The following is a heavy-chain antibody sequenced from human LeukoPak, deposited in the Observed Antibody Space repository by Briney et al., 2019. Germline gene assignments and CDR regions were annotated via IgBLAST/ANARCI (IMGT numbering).Heavy chain of an antibody. Sequence: ASVKVSCKASGYTFTGYYMQSVRQATGQGLEWMGWINPNSGGTNYAQKFQGRVTMTRDTSISTAYMELSRLRSDDTAVYYCARSAWFGESTFDYWGQRTLVTVSS. CDR2: INPNSGGT. V-gene: IGHV1-2*02. D-gene: IGHD3-10*01. CDR1: GYTFTGYY. J-gene: IGHJ4*02. CDR3: ARSAWFGESTFDY.